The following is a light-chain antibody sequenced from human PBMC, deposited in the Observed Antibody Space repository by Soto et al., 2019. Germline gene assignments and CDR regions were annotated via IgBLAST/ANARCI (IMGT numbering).Light chain of an antibody. CDR1: QGISSY. Sequence: IQLTQSPSSLSASVGDRVTITCRASQGISSYLGWYQQKPGKAPNLLIYDASTLHSGVPSRFSGSGSGTDFTLTISNLQPEDFATYYCQQSFRAPLTFGGGTKVDI. J-gene: IGKJ4*01. CDR2: DAS. V-gene: IGKV1-39*01. CDR3: QQSFRAPLT.